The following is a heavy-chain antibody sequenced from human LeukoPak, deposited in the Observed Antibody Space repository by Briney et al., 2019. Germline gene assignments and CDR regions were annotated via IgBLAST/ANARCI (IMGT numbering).Heavy chain of an antibody. V-gene: IGHV1-8*03. Sequence: ASVKVSCKASGYTFTSYDINWVRQATGQGLEWMGWMNPNSGNTGYAQKFQGRVTITRNTSISTAYMELSSLRSEDTAVYYCATYSSSLRAFDIWGQGTMVTVSS. CDR1: GYTFTSYD. CDR3: ATYSSSLRAFDI. J-gene: IGHJ3*02. CDR2: MNPNSGNT. D-gene: IGHD6-13*01.